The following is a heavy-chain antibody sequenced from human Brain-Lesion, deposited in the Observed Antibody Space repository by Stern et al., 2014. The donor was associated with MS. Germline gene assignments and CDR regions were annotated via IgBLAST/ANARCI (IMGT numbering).Heavy chain of an antibody. V-gene: IGHV3-30*04. CDR2: ISYEGSDK. Sequence: VQLVESGGGVDQPGRSLRLSCAASGFTFSNNAMHWVRQAPGKGLEWGARISYEGSDKKDNDYVKGRFTISRDNSRNTLYLQMNSLRVDDTAVYYCARGGAVTTSDYYLDYWGQGILVTVSS. CDR3: ARGGAVTTSDYYLDY. CDR1: GFTFSNNA. D-gene: IGHD4-17*01. J-gene: IGHJ4*02.